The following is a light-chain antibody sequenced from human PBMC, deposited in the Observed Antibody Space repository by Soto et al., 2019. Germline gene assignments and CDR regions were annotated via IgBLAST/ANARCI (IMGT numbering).Light chain of an antibody. Sequence: QSVLTQPPSVSGAPGQRVTISCTGSSSNIGAGYDVHWYQQLPGTAPKLLIYGNSNRPSGVPDRFSGSKSGTSASLGITGLQAEDEAEYYCQSYDSSLSGSVFGGGTKVTVL. CDR3: QSYDSSLSGSV. V-gene: IGLV1-40*01. CDR2: GNS. CDR1: SSNIGAGYD. J-gene: IGLJ2*01.